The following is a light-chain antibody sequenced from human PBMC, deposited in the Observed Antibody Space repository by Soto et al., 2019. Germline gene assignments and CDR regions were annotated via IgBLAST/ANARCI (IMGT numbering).Light chain of an antibody. CDR2: DAS. CDR3: QHRGT. Sequence: EIVMTQSPATLSVSPGERAALSYRASEIVSSNLAWYQQKPGHAPRLLIYDASTRATGLPARFSGSGSGTEFTLTISSLQSEDFGVYYCQHRGTFGQGTKVEIK. J-gene: IGKJ1*01. CDR1: EIVSSN. V-gene: IGKV3-15*01.